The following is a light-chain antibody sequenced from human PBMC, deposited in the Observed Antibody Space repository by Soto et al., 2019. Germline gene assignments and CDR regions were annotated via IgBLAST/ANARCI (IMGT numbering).Light chain of an antibody. CDR1: QSVSSN. J-gene: IGKJ4*01. CDR3: QQYKS. Sequence: EIVMTQSPATLSVSPGERATLSCRASQSVSSNLAWYQQKPGQAPRLLIYGASTRATGIPARFSGGGSRTEFTLTISSLEPEDFAVYYCQQYKSFGGGTKVDI. V-gene: IGKV3-15*01. CDR2: GAS.